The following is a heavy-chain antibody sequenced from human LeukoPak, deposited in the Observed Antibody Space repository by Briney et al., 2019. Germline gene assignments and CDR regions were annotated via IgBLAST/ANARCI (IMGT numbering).Heavy chain of an antibody. D-gene: IGHD6-19*01. V-gene: IGHV4-59*01. CDR3: ATRIAVAGNEFDY. Sequence: SETLSLTCTVSGGSISSYYWSWIRQPPGKGLEWIGYIYYSGSTNYNPSLKSRVTISVDTSKNQSSLRLSSVTAADTAVYYCATRIAVAGNEFDYWGQGTLVTVSS. CDR1: GGSISSYY. CDR2: IYYSGST. J-gene: IGHJ4*02.